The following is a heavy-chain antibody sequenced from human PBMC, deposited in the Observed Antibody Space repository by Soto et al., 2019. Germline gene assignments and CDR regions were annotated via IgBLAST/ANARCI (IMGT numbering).Heavy chain of an antibody. D-gene: IGHD2-2*02. CDR2: ISASGDTT. CDR1: GFTFSSYA. CDR3: EKVRRARYCSSTTCYRMNFDY. Sequence: EVQLLESGGGLVQPGGSLRLSCAASGFTFSSYAMGWVRQAPGKGLEWVSGISASGDTTYYADSVKGRFTISRDNSKNTLYLQMNSLRAEDTAGYYCEKVRRARYCSSTTCYRMNFDYWGQGTLVTVSS. V-gene: IGHV3-23*01. J-gene: IGHJ4*02.